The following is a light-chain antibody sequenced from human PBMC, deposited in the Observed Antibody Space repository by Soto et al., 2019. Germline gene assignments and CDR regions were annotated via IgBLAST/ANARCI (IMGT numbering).Light chain of an antibody. V-gene: IGKV1-9*01. CDR3: QQLTSYPIT. J-gene: IGKJ5*01. CDR1: EGNSNY. Sequence: DIQLSQSPSFLSASVGDRVTITCRASEGNSNYLAWYQRKPGKAPKLLISTASILQSGVPSRFSGSGSGTEFTLTISSLQPEDFATYYCQQLTSYPITFGQGTRLEIK. CDR2: TAS.